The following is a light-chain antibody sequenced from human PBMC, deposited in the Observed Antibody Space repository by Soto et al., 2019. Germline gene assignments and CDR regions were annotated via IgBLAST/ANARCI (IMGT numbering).Light chain of an antibody. Sequence: ELVLTQSPATLSLCPGERATLSCRASQSVAGYLAWYQQKPGQGPKLLIYDSSTRATGTPARFRGSGSGTDFTLTISSLEPEDFAIYYCQHRSNWRMYTFGQGTKLEIK. CDR2: DSS. CDR1: QSVAGY. J-gene: IGKJ2*01. CDR3: QHRSNWRMYT. V-gene: IGKV3-11*01.